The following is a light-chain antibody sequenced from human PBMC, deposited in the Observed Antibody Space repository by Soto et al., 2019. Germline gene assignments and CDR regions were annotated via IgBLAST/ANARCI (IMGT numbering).Light chain of an antibody. CDR3: QQYYSTPIT. CDR2: WAS. J-gene: IGKJ5*01. V-gene: IGKV4-1*01. Sequence: DIVMTQSPDSLAVSPGERATINCKSSQSVLYRSNNKNYLAWYQQKPGQPPKLLIYWASNRESGVPDRFSGSGSGTDFTLTISSLQAEDVAVYYCQQYYSTPITFSQGTRLEIK. CDR1: QSVLYRSNNKNY.